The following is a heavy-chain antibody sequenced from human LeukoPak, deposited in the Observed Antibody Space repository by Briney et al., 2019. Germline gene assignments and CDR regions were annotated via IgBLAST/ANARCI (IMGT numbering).Heavy chain of an antibody. J-gene: IGHJ4*02. Sequence: GGSLRLSCAASGFTFSSYAMHWVRQAPGKGLEWVAVISYDGSNKYYADSVKGRFTISRDNSKNTLYLQMNSLRAEDTAVYYCARGRRLQTVDYWGQGTLVTVSS. CDR2: ISYDGSNK. D-gene: IGHD5-24*01. CDR3: ARGRRLQTVDY. CDR1: GFTFSSYA. V-gene: IGHV3-30*01.